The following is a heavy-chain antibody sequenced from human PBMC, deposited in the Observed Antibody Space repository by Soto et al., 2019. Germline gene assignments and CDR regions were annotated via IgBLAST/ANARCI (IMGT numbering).Heavy chain of an antibody. CDR1: GFPFSTYD. CDR3: VKGGWLGE. Sequence: EVQLLESGGGLVQPGGSLRLSCAASGFPFSTYDMSWVLQAPGKGLEWVSVISGSDQSTYYADSLNGRFTISRDNSKNTLYLQMDSLRVEDTAVYHCVKGGWLGEWGHGTLVTVSS. D-gene: IGHD2-21*01. V-gene: IGHV3-23*01. CDR2: ISGSDQST. J-gene: IGHJ4*01.